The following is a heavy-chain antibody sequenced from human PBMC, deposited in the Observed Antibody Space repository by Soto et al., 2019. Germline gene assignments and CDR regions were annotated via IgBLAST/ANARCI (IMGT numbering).Heavy chain of an antibody. CDR2: FDPDDGET. Sequence: GASVKVSCKVSGYTLTELCMHWVRQAPGKGLEWMGGFDPDDGETIYAQKFQGRVTMTEDTSTDTAYMELSSPRSDDTAVYYCARDSGYDFWSGHYSSARHDYWGQGTLVTVSS. D-gene: IGHD3-3*01. V-gene: IGHV1-24*01. CDR1: GYTLTELC. J-gene: IGHJ4*02. CDR3: ARDSGYDFWSGHYSSARHDY.